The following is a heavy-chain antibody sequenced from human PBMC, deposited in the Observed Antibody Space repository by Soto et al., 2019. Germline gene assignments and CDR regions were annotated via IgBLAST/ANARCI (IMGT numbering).Heavy chain of an antibody. CDR3: ARRHGPFDF. V-gene: IGHV4-59*01. J-gene: IGHJ4*02. Sequence: SETLSLTCTVSGGSISSYYWSWTRQPPGKGLEWIGYIYYSGSTSYNPSLKSRVTISVDTSKNQFSLKLSSVTAADTAVYYCARRHGPFDFWGQGTLVTVSS. CDR2: IYYSGST. CDR1: GGSISSYY.